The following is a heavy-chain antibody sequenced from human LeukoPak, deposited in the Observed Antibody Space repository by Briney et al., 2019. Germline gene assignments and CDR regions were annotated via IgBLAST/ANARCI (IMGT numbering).Heavy chain of an antibody. CDR1: GLTVSRNY. CDR3: AKVMSSGWWRAFDI. CDR2: ISGSGGST. D-gene: IGHD6-19*01. Sequence: GGSLRLSCAASGLTVSRNYMSWVRQAPGKGLEWVSAISGSGGSTYYADSVKGRFTISRDNSKNTLYLQMNSLRAEDTAVYYCAKVMSSGWWRAFDIWGQGTMVTVSS. V-gene: IGHV3-23*01. J-gene: IGHJ3*02.